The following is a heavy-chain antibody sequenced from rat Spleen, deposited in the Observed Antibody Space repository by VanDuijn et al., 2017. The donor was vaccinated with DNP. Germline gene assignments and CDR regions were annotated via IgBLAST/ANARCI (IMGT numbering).Heavy chain of an antibody. CDR1: GFTFSDYY. CDR2: ITSSGGST. V-gene: IGHV5-25*01. Sequence: EVQVVESGGGLVQPGRSLKLSCAASGFTFSDYYMAWVRQAPTKGLEWVASITSSGGSTFYPDSVKGRFTISRDSAKNTLYLQMNRLRTEDTATYYCAIYFYSGDNWFGYWGQGVMVTVSS. D-gene: IGHD1-1*01. CDR3: AIYFYSGDNWFGY. J-gene: IGHJ2*01.